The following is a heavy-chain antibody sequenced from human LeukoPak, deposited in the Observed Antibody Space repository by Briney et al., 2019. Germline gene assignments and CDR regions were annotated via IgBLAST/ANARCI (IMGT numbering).Heavy chain of an antibody. Sequence: PGGSLRLSCAASVFMFISNWMSWVRLAPWKGREWVANIKEDGTETYYVDSVKGRFTISRDNAKNSWYLQMNSLRVEDTAVYYCAKEGRSLQTYWGQGTLVTVSS. D-gene: IGHD5-24*01. CDR2: IKEDGTET. V-gene: IGHV3-7*03. J-gene: IGHJ4*02. CDR1: VFMFISNW. CDR3: AKEGRSLQTY.